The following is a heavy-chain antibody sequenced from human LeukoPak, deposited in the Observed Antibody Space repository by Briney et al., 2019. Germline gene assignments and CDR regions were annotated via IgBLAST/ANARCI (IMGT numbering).Heavy chain of an antibody. CDR1: GGSISSYY. CDR2: IYYSGST. V-gene: IGHV4-59*01. D-gene: IGHD6-19*01. J-gene: IGHJ5*02. CDR3: ARDGPGYSSGWYWFDP. Sequence: SSETLSLTCTVSGGSISSYYWSWIRQPPGKGLEWIGYIYYSGSTNYNPSLKSRVTISVDTSKNQFSLKLSSVTAADTAVYYCARDGPGYSSGWYWFDPWGQGTLVTVSP.